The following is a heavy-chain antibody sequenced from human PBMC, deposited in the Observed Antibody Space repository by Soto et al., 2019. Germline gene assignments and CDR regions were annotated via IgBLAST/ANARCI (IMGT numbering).Heavy chain of an antibody. J-gene: IGHJ1*01. CDR2: LYGSGGGI. CDR3: AKDAVSRDGVWLAHD. CDR1: GFTFSSYA. Sequence: PGGSLRLSCAASGFTFSSYAMIWVRQAPGKGLEWVSGLYGSGGGIHYADSVKGRFTISRDNYANSVYLQMNSLRIEDTAIYYCAKDAVSRDGVWLAHDWGQGTVVTVSS. D-gene: IGHD5-12*01. V-gene: IGHV3-23*01.